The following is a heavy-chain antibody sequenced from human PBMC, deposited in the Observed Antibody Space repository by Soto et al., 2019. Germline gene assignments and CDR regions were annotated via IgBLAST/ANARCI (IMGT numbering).Heavy chain of an antibody. V-gene: IGHV4-59*08. Sequence: SETLSLTCTVSGGSISSYYWNWIRQPPGKGLEWIGYIYYSGSTNYNPSLKSRVTISVDTSKNQFSLKLSSVTAADTAVYYCARRYGYSFDYWGQGTLVTVSS. CDR2: IYYSGST. J-gene: IGHJ4*02. D-gene: IGHD1-1*01. CDR1: GGSISSYY. CDR3: ARRYGYSFDY.